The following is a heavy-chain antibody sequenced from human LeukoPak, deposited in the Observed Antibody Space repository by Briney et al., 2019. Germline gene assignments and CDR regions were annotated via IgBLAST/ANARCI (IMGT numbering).Heavy chain of an antibody. J-gene: IGHJ4*02. Sequence: GASVKVSCKASGYTFTGYYVHWVRQAPGQGLEWMGWINPNSGGTNYAQKFQGRVTMTRDTSISTAYMELSRLRSDDTAVYFCARDGPTAAPFDYWGQGTLVTVSS. V-gene: IGHV1-2*02. CDR1: GYTFTGYY. CDR3: ARDGPTAAPFDY. CDR2: INPNSGGT. D-gene: IGHD2-2*01.